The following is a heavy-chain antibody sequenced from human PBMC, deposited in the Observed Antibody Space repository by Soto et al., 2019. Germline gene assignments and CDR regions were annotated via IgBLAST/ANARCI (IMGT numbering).Heavy chain of an antibody. D-gene: IGHD3-22*01. V-gene: IGHV3-15*07. CDR1: SVSNAW. CDR2: IKSKTDGGTT. CDR3: TTEFDYYDSSGYYYATDY. J-gene: IGHJ4*02. Sequence: SVSNAWMNWVRQAPGKGQEWVGRIKSKTDGGTTDYAAPVKGRFTISRDDSKDTLYLQMNSLKTEDTAVYYCTTEFDYYDSSGYYYATDYWGQGAPVTVSS.